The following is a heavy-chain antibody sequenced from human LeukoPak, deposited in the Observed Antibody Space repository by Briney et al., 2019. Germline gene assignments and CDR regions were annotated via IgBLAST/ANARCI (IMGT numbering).Heavy chain of an antibody. J-gene: IGHJ4*02. Sequence: GRSLRLSCAASGFTFSSYAMHWVRQAPGKGLEWVAVISNDGSNKYYADSVKGRFTISRDNSKNTLYLQMSSLRAEDTAVYYCVKEASSGSYCDYWGQGTLVTVSS. CDR1: GFTFSSYA. V-gene: IGHV3-30*14. CDR2: ISNDGSNK. CDR3: VKEASSGSYCDY. D-gene: IGHD3-10*01.